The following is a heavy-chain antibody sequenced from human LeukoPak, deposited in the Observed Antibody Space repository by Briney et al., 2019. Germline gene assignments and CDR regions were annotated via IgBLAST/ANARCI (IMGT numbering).Heavy chain of an antibody. CDR1: GFTFSSYS. V-gene: IGHV3-21*01. CDR3: ARDDSPTTDILTGRDAFDI. J-gene: IGHJ3*02. D-gene: IGHD3-9*01. Sequence: GGSLRLSCAASGFTFSSYSMNWVRQAPGKGLEWVSSISSSSYIYYADSVKGRFTISRDNAKNSLYLQMNSLRAEDTAVYYCARDDSPTTDILTGRDAFDIWGQGTMVTVSS. CDR2: ISSSSYI.